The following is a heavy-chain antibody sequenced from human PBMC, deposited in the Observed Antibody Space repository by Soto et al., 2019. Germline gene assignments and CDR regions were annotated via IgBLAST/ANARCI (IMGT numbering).Heavy chain of an antibody. J-gene: IGHJ4*02. CDR1: GFTFDDYA. CDR3: ALVVEQQLVRRYGFDY. Sequence: EVQLVESGGGLVQPGRSLRLSCVASGFTFDDYAMNWVRQAPGKGLAWVSAISWNSGIIAYADSVKGRFTVSRDNAKNSLYIEMNSLSPEDTALYYCALVVEQQLVRRYGFDYWGQGTLVTVSS. V-gene: IGHV3-9*01. D-gene: IGHD6-13*01. CDR2: ISWNSGII.